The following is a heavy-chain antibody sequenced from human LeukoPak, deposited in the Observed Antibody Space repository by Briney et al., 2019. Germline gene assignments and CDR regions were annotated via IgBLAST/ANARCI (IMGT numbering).Heavy chain of an antibody. D-gene: IGHD5-18*01. CDR2: IHNDGSNDVSSI. J-gene: IGHJ4*02. V-gene: IGHV3-74*01. Sequence: PGGSLRLSCTAWIFILRSYWMHCVRRSPRKGLVCVSQIHNDGSNDVSSINYADSVTGCFTISRDKDKNKLYLQMNGLRAEDKAIYYCARSGGYGFFMDYWGKGTLVTVSS. CDR1: IFILRSYW. CDR3: ARSGGYGFFMDY.